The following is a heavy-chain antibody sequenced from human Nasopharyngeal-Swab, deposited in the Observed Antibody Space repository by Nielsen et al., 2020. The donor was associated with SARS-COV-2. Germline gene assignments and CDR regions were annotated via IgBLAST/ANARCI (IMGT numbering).Heavy chain of an antibody. D-gene: IGHD6-13*01. J-gene: IGHJ5*02. Sequence: GGSLRLSCAASGFIFSSSWMSWVRQAPGKGLEWVANIKQDGSEKHYVDSVKGRFSISRDNAKNSLYLQMNTLRAEDTAVYYCARERGVAAAGTWFDPWGQGTLVTVSS. CDR1: GFIFSSSW. V-gene: IGHV3-7*01. CDR3: ARERGVAAAGTWFDP. CDR2: IKQDGSEK.